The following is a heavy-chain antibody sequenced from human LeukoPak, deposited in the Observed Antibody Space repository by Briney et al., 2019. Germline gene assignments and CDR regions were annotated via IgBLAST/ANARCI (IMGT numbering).Heavy chain of an antibody. D-gene: IGHD2-15*01. J-gene: IGHJ4*02. CDR1: GYTFTGYY. CDR3: ARDRGYCSGGSCSDY. CDR2: INPNSGGT. Sequence: ASVKVSCKASGYTFTGYYMRWVRQAPGQGLEWMGRINPNSGGTNYAQKFQGRVTMTRDTSISTAYMELSRLRSDDTAVYYCARDRGYCSGGSCSDYWGQGTLVTVSS. V-gene: IGHV1-2*06.